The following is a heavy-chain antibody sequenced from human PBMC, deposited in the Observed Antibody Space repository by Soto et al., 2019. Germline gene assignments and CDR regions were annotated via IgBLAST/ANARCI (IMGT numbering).Heavy chain of an antibody. CDR3: AKAPGYYDSSGYYYAYYFDY. Sequence: GGSLRLSCAASGFTFSSYAMSWVRQAPGKGLEWVSAISGSGGSTYYADSVKGRFTISRDNSKNTLYLQMNSLRAEDTAVYYCAKAPGYYDSSGYYYAYYFDYWGQGTLVTVSS. CDR1: GFTFSSYA. D-gene: IGHD3-22*01. J-gene: IGHJ4*02. V-gene: IGHV3-23*01. CDR2: ISGSGGST.